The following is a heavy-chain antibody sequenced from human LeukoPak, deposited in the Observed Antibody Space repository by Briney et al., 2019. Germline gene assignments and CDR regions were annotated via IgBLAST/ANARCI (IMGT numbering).Heavy chain of an antibody. J-gene: IGHJ5*02. D-gene: IGHD1-26*01. Sequence: GESLRISCKGSRYSFTSYWISWVRQMPGKGLEWMGRIDPSDSYTNYSPSFQGHVTISADKSISTAYLQWSSLKATDTAMYYYARRVGATGWFDPWGQGTLVTVSS. CDR2: IDPSDSYT. CDR3: ARRVGATGWFDP. V-gene: IGHV5-10-1*01. CDR1: RYSFTSYW.